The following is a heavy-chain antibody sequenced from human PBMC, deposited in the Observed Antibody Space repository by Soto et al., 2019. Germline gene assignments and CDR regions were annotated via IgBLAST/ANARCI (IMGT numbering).Heavy chain of an antibody. D-gene: IGHD1-1*01. CDR2: ITPDGRFT. CDR3: VRGTHNGYGIDY. V-gene: IGHV3-74*03. J-gene: IGHJ4*02. CDR1: GFTFSGYW. Sequence: EVQLVESGGGLVEPGGSVRLSCVASGFTFSGYWMHWVRQTPGKGLLWVSRITPDGRFTKYADSVEGRCTISRDNAKNTLSQQMDSLTGYDTANYYCVRGTHNGYGIDYWGLGTLVTVAS.